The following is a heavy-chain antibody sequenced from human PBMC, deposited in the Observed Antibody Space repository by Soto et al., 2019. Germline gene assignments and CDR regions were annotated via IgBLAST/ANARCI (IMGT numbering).Heavy chain of an antibody. Sequence: PSETLSLTCTVSGGSISSGGYYWSWIRQHPGKGLEWIGYIYYSGSTYYNPSLKSRVTISVDTSKNQFSLKLSSVTAADTAVYYCARTHPSHDYGDYDSIFRSWGQGTLVTVSS. CDR1: GGSISSGGYY. CDR2: IYYSGST. J-gene: IGHJ5*02. CDR3: ARTHPSHDYGDYDSIFRS. D-gene: IGHD4-17*01. V-gene: IGHV4-31*03.